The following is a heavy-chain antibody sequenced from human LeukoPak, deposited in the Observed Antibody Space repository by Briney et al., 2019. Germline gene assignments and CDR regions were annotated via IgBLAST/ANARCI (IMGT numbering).Heavy chain of an antibody. V-gene: IGHV4-61*02. J-gene: IGHJ4*02. CDR1: GDSISSGDYY. CDR3: ARQFRAEVRGVIGS. D-gene: IGHD3-10*01. CDR2: ISSSGST. Sequence: SETLSLTCTVSGDSISSGDYYWSWIRQPAGKGLEWIGRISSSGSTNYNPSLKSRVTISVDTSKNQFSLKLSSVTAADTAVYYCARQFRAEVRGVIGSWGQGTLVTVSS.